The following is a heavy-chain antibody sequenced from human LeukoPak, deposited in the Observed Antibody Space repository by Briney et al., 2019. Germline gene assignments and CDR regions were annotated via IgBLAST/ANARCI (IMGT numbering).Heavy chain of an antibody. CDR2: ISNDGSNK. D-gene: IGHD3-22*01. J-gene: IGHJ4*02. Sequence: GGSLRLSCAASGFTFRSYAMHWVRQAPGKGLEWVAVISNDGSNKYYADSVKGRFTISGDNSKNTLYLQMNSLRAEDTAVYYCARGLAYNYDSSAYFLDYWGQGTLVTVSS. CDR3: ARGLAYNYDSSAYFLDY. CDR1: GFTFRSYA. V-gene: IGHV3-30*04.